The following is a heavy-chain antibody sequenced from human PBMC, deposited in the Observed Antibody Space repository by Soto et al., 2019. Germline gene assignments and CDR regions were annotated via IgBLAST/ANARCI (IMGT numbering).Heavy chain of an antibody. J-gene: IGHJ4*01. CDR1: GDSLHSGSYY. CDR3: AKSWGGDGYSH. D-gene: IGHD2-15*01. V-gene: IGHV4-61*03. Sequence: SETLSLTCNVSGDSLHSGSYYWTWIRQSPGRGLEWIGHIYHTGSTNYNPSLRSRLTISLDTSKNHFSLTLRSVNAVDTGVCYCAKSWGGDGYSHWGHGTLVTFSS. CDR2: IYHTGST.